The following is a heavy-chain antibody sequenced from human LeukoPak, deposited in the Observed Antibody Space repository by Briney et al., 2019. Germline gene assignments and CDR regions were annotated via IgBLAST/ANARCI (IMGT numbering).Heavy chain of an antibody. D-gene: IGHD3-9*01. CDR3: ARGDWAPEY. Sequence: ASVKVSCKASGYIFINYDIHWVRQATGQGLEWMGWMNPNSGNTGYAQKFQGRVTMTRNTSISTAYMELSSLRSEDTAVYYCARGDWAPEYWGQGTLVTVSA. CDR1: GYIFINYD. V-gene: IGHV1-8*02. J-gene: IGHJ4*02. CDR2: MNPNSGNT.